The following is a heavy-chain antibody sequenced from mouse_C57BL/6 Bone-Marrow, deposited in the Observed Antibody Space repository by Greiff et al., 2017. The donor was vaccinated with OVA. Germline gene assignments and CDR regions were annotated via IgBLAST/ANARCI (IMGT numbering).Heavy chain of an antibody. J-gene: IGHJ4*01. CDR3: ARSTVVANAMDY. CDR1: GYTFTDYN. D-gene: IGHD1-1*01. CDR2: INPNNGGT. V-gene: IGHV1-18*01. Sequence: EVKLMESGPELVKPGASVKIPCKASGYTFTDYNMDWVKQSHGKSLEWIGDINPNNGGTIYNQKFKGKATLTVDKSSSTAYMELRSLTSEDTAVYYCARSTVVANAMDYWGQGTSVTVSS.